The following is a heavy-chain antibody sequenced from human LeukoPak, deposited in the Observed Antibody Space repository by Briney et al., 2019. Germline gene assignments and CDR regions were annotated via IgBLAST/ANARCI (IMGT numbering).Heavy chain of an antibody. V-gene: IGHV4-39*01. Sequence: SETLSLTCTVSGGSISSSSYYWGWIRQPPGKGLEWIGSIYYSCSTYYNPSLTSRVSIAVDTSKNQFSLKLSSVTAADTAVYYCARKVRYGSGSYYDYWGQGTLVTVSS. CDR2: IYYSCST. CDR3: ARKVRYGSGSYYDY. CDR1: GGSISSSSYY. D-gene: IGHD3-10*01. J-gene: IGHJ4*02.